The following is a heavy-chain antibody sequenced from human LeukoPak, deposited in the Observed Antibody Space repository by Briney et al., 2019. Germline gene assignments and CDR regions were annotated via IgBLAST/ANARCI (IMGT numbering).Heavy chain of an antibody. J-gene: IGHJ4*02. V-gene: IGHV1-2*02. D-gene: IGHD6-13*01. CDR2: INPNSGGT. Sequence: ASVKVSCKASGYTFTGYYMHWVRQAPGQGLEWMGWINPNSGGTNYAQKFQGRVTMARDTSISTAYMELSRPRSDDTAVYYCARGSSSWYYDWGQGTLVTVSS. CDR3: ARGSSSWYYD. CDR1: GYTFTGYY.